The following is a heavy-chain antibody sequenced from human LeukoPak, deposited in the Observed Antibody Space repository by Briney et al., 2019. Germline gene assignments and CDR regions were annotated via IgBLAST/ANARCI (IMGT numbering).Heavy chain of an antibody. CDR2: ISGSGDST. Sequence: GGSLRLSCAASGFTFSSYAMSWVRQAPGKGLEWVSAISGSGDSTYYGDSVKGRFTISRDNSKNTLYLQMNSLRAEDTAVYYCAKTCPLDSSSWSHGDYWGQGTLVTVSS. J-gene: IGHJ4*02. CDR1: GFTFSSYA. D-gene: IGHD6-13*01. V-gene: IGHV3-23*01. CDR3: AKTCPLDSSSWSHGDY.